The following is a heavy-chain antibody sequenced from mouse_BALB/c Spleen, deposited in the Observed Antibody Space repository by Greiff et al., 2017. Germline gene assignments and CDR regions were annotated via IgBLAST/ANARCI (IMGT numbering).Heavy chain of an antibody. J-gene: IGHJ4*01. Sequence: EVKLMESGGGLVKPGGSLKLSCAASGFTFSSYAMSWVRQTPEKRLEWVASISSGGSTYYPDSVKGRFTISRDNARNILYLQMSSLRSEDTAMYYCARGFTTARRDYYAMDYWGQGTSVTVSS. CDR3: ARGFTTARRDYYAMDY. D-gene: IGHD1-2*01. CDR2: ISSGGST. CDR1: GFTFSSYA. V-gene: IGHV5-6-5*01.